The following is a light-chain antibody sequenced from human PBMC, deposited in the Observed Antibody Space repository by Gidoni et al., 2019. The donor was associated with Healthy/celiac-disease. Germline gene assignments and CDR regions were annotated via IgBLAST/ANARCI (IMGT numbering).Light chain of an antibody. Sequence: SYALPQPPSLSVSPGQTARITCSGDALPKQYAYWYQQKPGQAPVLVIYKDSERPSGIPERFSGSSSGTTGTLTISGVQAEDEADYYCQSADSSGTYFVVFGGGTKLTVL. CDR2: KDS. CDR3: QSADSSGTYFVV. J-gene: IGLJ2*01. CDR1: ALPKQY. V-gene: IGLV3-25*03.